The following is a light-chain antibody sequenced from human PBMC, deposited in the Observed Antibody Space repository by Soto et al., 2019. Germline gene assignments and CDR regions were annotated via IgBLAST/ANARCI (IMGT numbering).Light chain of an antibody. CDR2: GVS. CDR1: QGVGSW. V-gene: IGKV1D-16*01. CDR3: QQYNSYPT. J-gene: IGKJ1*01. Sequence: DIQMTQSPSSVSASVGDRVTIACRASQGVGSWLAWYQQKPGQAPRVLIYGVSTLQSGVPSRFSGSGSGTDFTLTISSLQPDDFATYYCQQYNSYPTFGQGTKVDIK.